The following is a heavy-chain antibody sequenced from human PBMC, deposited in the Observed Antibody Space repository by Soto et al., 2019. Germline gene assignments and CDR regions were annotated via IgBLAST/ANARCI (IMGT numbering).Heavy chain of an antibody. CDR3: AAELRNTGYDGIDY. CDR1: GLTFSRYA. J-gene: IGHJ4*02. D-gene: IGHD5-12*01. V-gene: IGHV3-30*04. Sequence: QVQLVESGGGVVQPGRSLRLSCAASGLTFSRYAMHWVRQAPGKGLEWVAVIIYDGSNKHYAHSVLGRFTISRDNSKNPLYLQMNILRAEDTSVYYCAAELRNTGYDGIDYWGQGNRVNVSS. CDR2: IIYDGSNK.